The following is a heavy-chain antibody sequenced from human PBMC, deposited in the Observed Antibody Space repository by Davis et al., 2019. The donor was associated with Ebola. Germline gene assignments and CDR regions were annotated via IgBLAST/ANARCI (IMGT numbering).Heavy chain of an antibody. CDR3: ARHGVRVTTPGLGAFDI. V-gene: IGHV4-39*01. CDR1: GGSISSSSYY. D-gene: IGHD4-17*01. Sequence: PSETLSLTCTVSGGSISSSSYYWGWIRQPPGKGLEWIGSIYYSGSTYYNPSLKSRVTISVDTSKNQFSLKLSSVTAADTAVYYCARHGVRVTTPGLGAFDIWGQGTMVTVSS. CDR2: IYYSGST. J-gene: IGHJ3*02.